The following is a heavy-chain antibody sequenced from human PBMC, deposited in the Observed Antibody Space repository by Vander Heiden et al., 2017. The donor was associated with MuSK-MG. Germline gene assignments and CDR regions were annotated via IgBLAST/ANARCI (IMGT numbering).Heavy chain of an antibody. CDR3: ARDSEYQLLDSAFDI. V-gene: IGHV4-4*07. CDR2: IYTSGST. J-gene: IGHJ3*02. CDR1: GGSISSYY. Sequence: QVQLQESGPGLVKPSETLSPTCTVSGGSISSYYWSWIRQPAGKGLEWIGRIYTSGSTNYNPSRKSRVTMSVDTSKNQFSLKLSSVTAADTAVYYCARDSEYQLLDSAFDIWGQGTMVTVSS. D-gene: IGHD2-2*01.